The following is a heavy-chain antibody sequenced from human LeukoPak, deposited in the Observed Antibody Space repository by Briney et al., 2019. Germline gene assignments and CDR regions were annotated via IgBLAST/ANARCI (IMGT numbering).Heavy chain of an antibody. CDR3: ARVRWELPSPYYYYGMDV. CDR2: ISAYNGNT. Sequence: GASVKVSCKASGYTFTSYGISWVRQAPGHGLEWMGWISAYNGNTNYAQKLQGRVTMTTDTSTSTAYMELRSLRSDDTAVYYCARVRWELPSPYYYYGMDVWGQGTTVTVSS. V-gene: IGHV1-18*01. J-gene: IGHJ6*02. CDR1: GYTFTSYG. D-gene: IGHD1-26*01.